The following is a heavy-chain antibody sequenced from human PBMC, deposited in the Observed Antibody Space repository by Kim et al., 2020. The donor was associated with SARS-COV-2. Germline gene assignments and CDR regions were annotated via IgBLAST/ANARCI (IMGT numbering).Heavy chain of an antibody. CDR3: ARDPDYYYGSGSLRFDY. D-gene: IGHD3-10*01. J-gene: IGHJ4*02. V-gene: IGHV4-34*01. Sequence: LKSRVTISVDTSKNQFSLKLSSVTAADTAVYYCARDPDYYYGSGSLRFDYWGQGTLVTVSS.